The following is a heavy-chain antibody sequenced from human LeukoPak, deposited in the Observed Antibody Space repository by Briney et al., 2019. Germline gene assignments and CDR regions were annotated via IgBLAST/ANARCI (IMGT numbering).Heavy chain of an antibody. CDR2: IKQDGSEK. D-gene: IGHD3-16*01. J-gene: IGHJ5*02. CDR3: ARFRLNYDFVWGGWFDP. Sequence: GGSLRLSCAASGFTFTNYWMSWVRQAPGKGLEWVANIKQDGSEKYYVDSVKGRFTISRDNAKNSLFLQMNSLRAEDTAVYYCARFRLNYDFVWGGWFDPWGQGTLSPSPQ. CDR1: GFTFTNYW. V-gene: IGHV3-7*01.